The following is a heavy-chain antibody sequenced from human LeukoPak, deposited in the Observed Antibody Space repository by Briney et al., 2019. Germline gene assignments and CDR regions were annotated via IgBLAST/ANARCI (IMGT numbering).Heavy chain of an antibody. Sequence: GASVKVSCKASGYTFTGYYMHWARQAPGQGLEWMGWINPNSGGTNYAQKFQGRVPMTRDTSISTAYMELSRLRSDDTAVYYCARDRAMVRGVIISDAFDIRGQGTMVTVSS. V-gene: IGHV1-2*02. CDR3: ARDRAMVRGVIISDAFDI. CDR2: INPNSGGT. CDR1: GYTFTGYY. D-gene: IGHD3-10*01. J-gene: IGHJ3*02.